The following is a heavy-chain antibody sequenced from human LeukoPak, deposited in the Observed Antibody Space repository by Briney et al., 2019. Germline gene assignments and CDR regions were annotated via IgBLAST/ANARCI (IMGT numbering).Heavy chain of an antibody. V-gene: IGHV4-30-2*01. D-gene: IGHD1-1*01. CDR2: IYHSGTT. Sequence: PSETLSLTCAVSGGSISSGGDSWSWIRQPPGEGLEWIGYIYHSGTTYYNPSLKSRVTISIDRSKNQFSLKLSSVTAADTAVYYCARNYWNDPYNWFDPWGQGTLVTVSP. CDR3: ARNYWNDPYNWFDP. CDR1: GGSISSGGDS. J-gene: IGHJ5*02.